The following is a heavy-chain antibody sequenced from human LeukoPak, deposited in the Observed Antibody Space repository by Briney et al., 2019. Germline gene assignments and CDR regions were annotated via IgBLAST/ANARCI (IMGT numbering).Heavy chain of an antibody. CDR3: ATRYGSGSYLVY. D-gene: IGHD3-10*01. CDR1: GGSISSGGYS. J-gene: IGHJ4*02. Sequence: SETLSLTCAVSGGSISSGGYSWSWIRQPPGKGLEWIGYIYHSGSTYYNPSLKSRVTISVDRSKNQFSLKLSSVTAADTAEYYCATRYGSGSYLVYWGQGTLVTVYS. CDR2: IYHSGST. V-gene: IGHV4-30-2*01.